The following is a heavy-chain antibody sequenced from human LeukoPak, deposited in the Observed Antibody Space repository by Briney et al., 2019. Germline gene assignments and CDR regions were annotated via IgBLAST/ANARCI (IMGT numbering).Heavy chain of an antibody. J-gene: IGHJ6*02. CDR3: ARFLIRQPFYYYYGMDV. V-gene: IGHV4-34*01. CDR2: INHSGST. CDR1: GGSFSGYY. Sequence: SETLSLTCAVYGGSFSGYYWSWIRQPPGKGLEWIVEINHSGSTNYNPSLKSRVTISVDTSKNQFSLKLSSVTAADTAVYYCARFLIRQPFYYYYGMDVWGQGTTVTVSS. D-gene: IGHD4-17*01.